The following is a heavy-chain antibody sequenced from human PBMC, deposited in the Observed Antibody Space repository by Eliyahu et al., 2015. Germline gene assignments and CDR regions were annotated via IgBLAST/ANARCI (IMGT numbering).Heavy chain of an antibody. CDR3: VRDDFETKPHCSGENCYPVF. D-gene: IGHD2-15*01. V-gene: IGHV3-11*01. CDR2: ISPRXATT. Sequence: QVQLVESGGDLVKPGGSLRLSCAASGFKFSXYYXXGVRQAPGKGXEWVSYISPRXATTNYADSVKGRFTVSRDNGKRSLFLQMNTLRAEDTAVYYCVRDDFETKPHCSGENCYPVFWGPGTQVIVSS. CDR1: GFKFSXYY. J-gene: IGHJ4*02.